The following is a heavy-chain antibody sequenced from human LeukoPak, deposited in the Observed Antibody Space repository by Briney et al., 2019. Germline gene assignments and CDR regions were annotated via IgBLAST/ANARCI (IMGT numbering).Heavy chain of an antibody. Sequence: PSETLSLTCTVSGGSISSYYWSWIRQPPGKGLEWIGYIYYSGGTNYNPSLKSRVTISVDTSKNQFSLKLSSVTAADTAVYYCARGGGLKYYYDSSGYYPFDDWGQGTLVTVSS. J-gene: IGHJ4*02. V-gene: IGHV4-59*01. D-gene: IGHD3-22*01. CDR2: IYYSGGT. CDR3: ARGGGLKYYYDSSGYYPFDD. CDR1: GGSISSYY.